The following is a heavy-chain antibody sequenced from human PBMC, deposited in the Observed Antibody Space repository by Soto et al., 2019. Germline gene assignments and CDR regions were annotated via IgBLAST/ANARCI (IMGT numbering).Heavy chain of an antibody. Sequence: VQLVESGGGVVQPGRSLSLSCAASGFTFSSSAMHWVRQAPGKGLEWVSVISYDGSNKYYADSVKGRFTISRDNSKNTLYLQMNSLRAEDTAVYYCARDKRALRFLEWSYYFDYWGQGTLVTVSS. J-gene: IGHJ4*02. CDR3: ARDKRALRFLEWSYYFDY. D-gene: IGHD3-3*01. CDR2: ISYDGSNK. V-gene: IGHV3-30-3*01. CDR1: GFTFSSSA.